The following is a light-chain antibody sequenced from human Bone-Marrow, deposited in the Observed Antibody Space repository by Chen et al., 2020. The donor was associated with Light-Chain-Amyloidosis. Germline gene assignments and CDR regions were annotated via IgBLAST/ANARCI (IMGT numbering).Light chain of an antibody. J-gene: IGLJ2*01. CDR1: DLPTKY. CDR3: QSADSSGTYEVI. Sequence: SYELTQPPSVSVSPGQTARITCSGDDLPTKYAYWYQQKPGQAHVLGKHRDTERPSGISERFSGSSSGTTATLTISGVQAEDEADYHCQSADSSGTYEVIFGGGTKLTVL. CDR2: RDT. V-gene: IGLV3-25*03.